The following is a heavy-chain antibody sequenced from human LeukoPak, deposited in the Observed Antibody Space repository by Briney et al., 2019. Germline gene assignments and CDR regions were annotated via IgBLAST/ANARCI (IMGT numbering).Heavy chain of an antibody. V-gene: IGHV3-30*02. CDR2: IRYDGSNK. Sequence: GGSLRLSCIASGFTFSIYGMHWVRQAPGKGLEWVAFIRYDGSNKYYADSVKGRFTISRDNSKNTLYLQMNSLRAEDTAVYYCARVGITMTDAFDIWGQGTMVTVSS. D-gene: IGHD3-22*01. CDR1: GFTFSIYG. J-gene: IGHJ3*02. CDR3: ARVGITMTDAFDI.